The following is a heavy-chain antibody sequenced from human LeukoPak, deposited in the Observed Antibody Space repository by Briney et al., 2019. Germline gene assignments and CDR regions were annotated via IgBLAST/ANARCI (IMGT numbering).Heavy chain of an antibody. CDR3: ARDHYDSSGYYYVRVYFDY. CDR2: ISSSSSTI. D-gene: IGHD3-22*01. CDR1: GFTFSSYS. J-gene: IGHJ4*02. Sequence: PGGSLRLSCAASGFTFSSYSMNWVRQAPGKGLEWVSYISSSSSTIYYADSVKGRFTISRDNAKNSLYLQMNSLRAEDTAVYYCARDHYDSSGYYYVRVYFDYWGQGTLVTVSS. V-gene: IGHV3-48*01.